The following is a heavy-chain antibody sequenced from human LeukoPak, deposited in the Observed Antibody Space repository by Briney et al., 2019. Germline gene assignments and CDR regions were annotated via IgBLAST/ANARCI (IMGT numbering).Heavy chain of an antibody. Sequence: GRSLRLSCAASGFAFRTYGMHWVRQAPGKGLEWVAVISYDGSEKHNADSVKGRFTISRDNSKNMLYLEVNSLRTEDTAVYYCAKDRGGTMVRGVYYYYGMDDWGQGTTVTVSS. CDR1: GFAFRTYG. CDR2: ISYDGSEK. CDR3: AKDRGGTMVRGVYYYYGMDD. D-gene: IGHD3-10*01. V-gene: IGHV3-30*18. J-gene: IGHJ6*02.